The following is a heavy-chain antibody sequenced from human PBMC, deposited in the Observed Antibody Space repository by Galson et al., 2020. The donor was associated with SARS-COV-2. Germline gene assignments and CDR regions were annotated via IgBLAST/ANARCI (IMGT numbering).Heavy chain of an antibody. CDR3: ARPYSGSYDDWFDP. CDR1: GFTFSSYA. Sequence: TGGSLRLSCAASGFTFSSYAMHWVRQAPGKGLEWVAVISFDGSNKYYAASVKGRFTISRDNSKTTLYLQMNILSAEETSVYYCARPYSGSYDDWFDPWGQGSLVTVSS. J-gene: IGHJ5*02. CDR2: ISFDGSNK. D-gene: IGHD1-26*01. V-gene: IGHV3-30-3*01.